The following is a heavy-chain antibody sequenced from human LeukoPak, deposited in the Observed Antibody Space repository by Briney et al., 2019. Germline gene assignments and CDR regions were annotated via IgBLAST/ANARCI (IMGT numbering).Heavy chain of an antibody. V-gene: IGHV4-34*01. CDR2: INHSGST. CDR1: GGSFSGYY. Sequence: SETLSLTCAVYGGSFSGYYWSWIRQPPGKGLEWIGEINHSGSTNYNPSLKSRVTISVDTSKNQFSLKLSSVTAADTAVYYCATGIAAAGRGFDPWGQGTLVTVSS. CDR3: ATGIAAAGRGFDP. J-gene: IGHJ5*02. D-gene: IGHD6-13*01.